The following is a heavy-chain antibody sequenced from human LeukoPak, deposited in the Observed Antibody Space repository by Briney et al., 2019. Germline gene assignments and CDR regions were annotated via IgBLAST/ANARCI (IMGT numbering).Heavy chain of an antibody. CDR1: GGTFSSYA. Sequence: SVKVSCKASGGTFSSYAISWVRQAPGQWLEWMGGIIPIFGTANYAQKFQGRVTITTDESTSTAYMELSSLRSEDTAVYYCAMGGTMVVTPSYFDYWGQGTLVTVSS. CDR3: AMGGTMVVTPSYFDY. J-gene: IGHJ4*02. V-gene: IGHV1-69*05. CDR2: IIPIFGTA. D-gene: IGHD4-23*01.